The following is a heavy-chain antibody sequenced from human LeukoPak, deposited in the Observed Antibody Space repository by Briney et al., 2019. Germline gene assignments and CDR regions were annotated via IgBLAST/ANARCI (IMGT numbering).Heavy chain of an antibody. CDR2: ISDDGSYT. J-gene: IGHJ4*02. Sequence: PGGSLRLSCAASGFTFSSQAMNWVRHAPGKGLVWVSRISDDGSYTSNVDSVKGRFTISRDNVNNMLYLHMNSLRAEDTAVYYCASFGVSWRSSYWGQGTLVTVSS. V-gene: IGHV3-74*01. CDR1: GFTFSSQA. D-gene: IGHD3-3*01. CDR3: ASFGVSWRSSY.